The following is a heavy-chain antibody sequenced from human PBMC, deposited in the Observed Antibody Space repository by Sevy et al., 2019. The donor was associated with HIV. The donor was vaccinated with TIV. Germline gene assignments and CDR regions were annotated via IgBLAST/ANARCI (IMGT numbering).Heavy chain of an antibody. Sequence: GGYLRLSCAASGFTFSRYGMHWVRQAPGKGLEWVAFIRYDGSTKYYAESVKGRFIISRDNSKDTLYLQMNSLRGDDTSLYYCAKGLGTLQGALLSDDVWGQGTMVTVSS. V-gene: IGHV3-30*02. CDR1: GFTFSRYG. CDR3: AKGLGTLQGALLSDDV. J-gene: IGHJ3*01. CDR2: IRYDGSTK. D-gene: IGHD3-10*01.